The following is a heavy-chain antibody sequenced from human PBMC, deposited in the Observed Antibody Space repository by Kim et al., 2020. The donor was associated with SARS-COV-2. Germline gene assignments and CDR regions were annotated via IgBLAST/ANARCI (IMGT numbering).Heavy chain of an antibody. CDR3: ARGRIGRRSSWYGVPFDY. CDR2: INHSGST. J-gene: IGHJ4*02. CDR1: GGSFSGYY. D-gene: IGHD6-13*01. Sequence: SETLSLTCAVYGGSFSGYYWSWIRQPPGKGLEWIGEINHSGSTNYNPSLKSRVTISVDTSKNQFSLKLSSVTAADTAVYYCARGRIGRRSSWYGVPFDYWGQGTLVTVSS. V-gene: IGHV4-34*01.